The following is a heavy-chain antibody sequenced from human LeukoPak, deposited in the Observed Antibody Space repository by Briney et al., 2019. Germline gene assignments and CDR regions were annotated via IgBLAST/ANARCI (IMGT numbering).Heavy chain of an antibody. CDR2: IYYSGST. Sequence: SETLSLTCTVSGGSISSYYWSWIRQPPGKGLEWIGYIYYSGSTNYNPSLKSRVTISVDTSKKQFSLKLSSVTAADTAVYYCARHDSYDSSGYYSGYFQHWAQGTLVTVSS. CDR3: ARHDSYDSSGYYSGYFQH. V-gene: IGHV4-59*08. CDR1: GGSISSYY. J-gene: IGHJ1*01. D-gene: IGHD3-22*01.